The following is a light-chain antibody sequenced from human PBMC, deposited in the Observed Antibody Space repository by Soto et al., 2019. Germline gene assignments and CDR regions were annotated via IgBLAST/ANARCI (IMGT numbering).Light chain of an antibody. CDR3: SSFTYTDSLEDWV. J-gene: IGLJ3*02. CDR1: SSDVGTYNL. Sequence: QSALTQPASVSGSPGQSITISCTGTSSDVGTYNLVSWYQQHPGRAPKLIIYEDDSRTSGIYDRFSGSKSGNTASLTISGLQPEYEADYYCSSFTYTDSLEDWVFGGGTKLTVL. CDR2: EDD. V-gene: IGLV2-14*02.